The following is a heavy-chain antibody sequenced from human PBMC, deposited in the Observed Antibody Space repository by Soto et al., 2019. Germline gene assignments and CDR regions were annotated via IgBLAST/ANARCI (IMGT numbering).Heavy chain of an antibody. CDR3: ARVAYCGGDCYRGFDP. V-gene: IGHV4-59*12. CDR1: GDSMNSYY. CDR2: IYYSGST. Sequence: SETLSLTCTVSGDSMNSYYWSWIRQPPGKGLEWIGSIYYSGSTYYNPSLKSRVTISVDTSKNQFSLKLNSVTAADTAVYYCARVAYCGGDCYRGFDPWGQGTLVTVPS. J-gene: IGHJ5*02. D-gene: IGHD2-21*02.